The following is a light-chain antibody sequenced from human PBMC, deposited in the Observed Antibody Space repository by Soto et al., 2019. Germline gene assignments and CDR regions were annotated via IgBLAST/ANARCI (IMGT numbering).Light chain of an antibody. Sequence: QSVLTQPASVSGSPGQSITISCTGTSSDVGSYNLVSWYQQHPGKAPKLMIYEVSKRPSGVSNRFSGSKSGDTASLTISGLQAEEEADYYCCSYAGSSTLYVFGTGTKVTV. CDR2: EVS. V-gene: IGLV2-23*02. CDR3: CSYAGSSTLYV. CDR1: SSDVGSYNL. J-gene: IGLJ1*01.